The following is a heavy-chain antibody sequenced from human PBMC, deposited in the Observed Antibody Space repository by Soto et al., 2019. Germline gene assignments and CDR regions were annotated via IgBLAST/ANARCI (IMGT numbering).Heavy chain of an antibody. CDR3: ARQEGFGELSSDLGDDAFDI. CDR2: IYYSGST. V-gene: IGHV4-39*01. D-gene: IGHD3-10*01. CDR1: GGSISSSSYY. Sequence: QLQLQESGPGLVKPSETLSLTCTVSGGSISSSSYYWGWIRQPPGKGLEWIGSIYYSGSTYYNPSLKSRVTISVDTSKNQFSLKLSSVTAADTAVYYCARQEGFGELSSDLGDDAFDIWGQGTMVTVSS. J-gene: IGHJ3*02.